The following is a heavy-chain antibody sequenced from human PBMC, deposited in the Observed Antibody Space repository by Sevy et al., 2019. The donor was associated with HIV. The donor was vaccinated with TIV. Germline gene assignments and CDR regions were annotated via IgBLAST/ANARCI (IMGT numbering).Heavy chain of an antibody. CDR1: GGTFSIYA. Sequence: ASVKVYCKASGGTFSIYAICWVRQAPGQGLEWMGGIIPLFGTANYAQKFQGRVTITADESTTTAYMELSSLRSEDKALYYCARGDRSAYDYYGTDVWGQGTTVTVSS. D-gene: IGHD3-22*01. J-gene: IGHJ6*02. CDR3: ARGDRSAYDYYGTDV. V-gene: IGHV1-69*13. CDR2: IIPLFGTA.